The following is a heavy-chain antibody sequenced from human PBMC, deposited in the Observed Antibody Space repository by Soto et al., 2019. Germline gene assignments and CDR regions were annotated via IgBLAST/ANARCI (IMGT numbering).Heavy chain of an antibody. CDR2: ISPYDGST. Sequence: QVQLVQSGAEVKKPGASVKVSCKASGFTFTNYFFHWVRQAPRQGLEWMGIISPYDGSTNYVQRLQGRVTITSSTSTSTVYMELNSLRSEDTAVYYCARAGDRGSSGFYYYDDMDVCGHGTTVTISS. D-gene: IGHD6-25*01. CDR1: GFTFTNYF. CDR3: ARAGDRGSSGFYYYDDMDV. J-gene: IGHJ6*02. V-gene: IGHV1-46*01.